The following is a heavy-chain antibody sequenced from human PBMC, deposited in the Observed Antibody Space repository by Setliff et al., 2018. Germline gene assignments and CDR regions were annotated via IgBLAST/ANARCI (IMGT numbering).Heavy chain of an antibody. CDR1: GYTFSQSI. J-gene: IGHJ3*02. D-gene: IGHD3-22*01. V-gene: IGHV1-18*01. Sequence: ASVKVSCKASGYTFSQSIVSWVRQAPGQGLEWMGWIGVYSGNTYLAQKFQGRVTMTSDTSTSKVYMEVSTVTSDDTAVYYCARSRDSGFYHQRDAYDIWGQGTMVTVSS. CDR2: IGVYSGNT. CDR3: ARSRDSGFYHQRDAYDI.